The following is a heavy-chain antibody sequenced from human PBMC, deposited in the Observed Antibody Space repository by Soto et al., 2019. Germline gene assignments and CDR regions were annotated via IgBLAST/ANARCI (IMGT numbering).Heavy chain of an antibody. V-gene: IGHV1-8*01. J-gene: IGHJ4*02. D-gene: IGHD3-3*01. Sequence: ASVKVSCKASGYTFTSYDINWVRQATGQGXEWMGWMNPNSGNTGYAQKFQGRVTMTRNTSISTAYMELSSLRSEDTAVYYCARVPYDFWSGYPTYYFDYWGQGTLVTVSS. CDR3: ARVPYDFWSGYPTYYFDY. CDR1: GYTFTSYD. CDR2: MNPNSGNT.